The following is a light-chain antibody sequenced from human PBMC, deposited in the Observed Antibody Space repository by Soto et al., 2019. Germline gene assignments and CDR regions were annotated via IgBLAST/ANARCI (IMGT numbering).Light chain of an antibody. J-gene: IGLJ1*01. V-gene: IGLV2-8*01. Sequence: QSVLTQPPSASGSPGQSVTISCTGTNSVVGGYNYVSWHQQYPGKAPKLIIYEVNERPSGVPDRFSGSKSGNTASLTVSGLQTADEAEYYCSSYAGSNWYVFGTGTKVTVL. CDR3: SSYAGSNWYV. CDR2: EVN. CDR1: NSVVGGYNY.